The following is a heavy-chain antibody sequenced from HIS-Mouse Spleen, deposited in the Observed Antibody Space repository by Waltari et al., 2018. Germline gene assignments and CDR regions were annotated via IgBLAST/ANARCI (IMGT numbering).Heavy chain of an antibody. V-gene: IGHV4-39*07. J-gene: IGHJ3*02. D-gene: IGHD3-10*01. Sequence: QLQLQESGPGLVKPSETQSLTCTVSGGSIRSSSYYWGWIRQPPGKGLEWIGSIYYSGSTYYNPSLKSRVTISVDTSKNQFSLKLSSVTAADTAVYYCAREFGLLPPISSRDYDAFDIWGQGTMVTVSS. CDR2: IYYSGST. CDR1: GGSIRSSSYY. CDR3: AREFGLLPPISSRDYDAFDI.